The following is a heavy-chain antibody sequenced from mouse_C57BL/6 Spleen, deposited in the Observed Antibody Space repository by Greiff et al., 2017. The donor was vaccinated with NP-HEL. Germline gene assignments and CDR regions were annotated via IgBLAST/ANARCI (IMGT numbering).Heavy chain of an antibody. J-gene: IGHJ1*03. D-gene: IGHD2-4*01. Sequence: EVQLQESGGDLVKPGGSLKLSCAASGFTFSSYGMSWVRQTPDKRLEWVATISSGGSYTYYPDSVKGRFTISRDNAKNTLYLQMSSLKSEDTAMYYCARPGGMIRWYFDVWGTGTTVTVSS. CDR3: ARPGGMIRWYFDV. CDR2: ISSGGSYT. CDR1: GFTFSSYG. V-gene: IGHV5-6*01.